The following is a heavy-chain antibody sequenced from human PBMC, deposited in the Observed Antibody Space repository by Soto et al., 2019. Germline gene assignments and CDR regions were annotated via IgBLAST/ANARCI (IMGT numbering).Heavy chain of an antibody. J-gene: IGHJ5*02. Sequence: QVQLVQSGAEVKKPGSSVKVSCKASGGTFSSYTISWVRQAPGQGLEWMGRIIPILGIANYAQKFQGRVTITADKSTSTAYMELSSLRSEDTAVYYCARDLMVRGGFDHWGQGTLVTVSS. CDR1: GGTFSSYT. D-gene: IGHD3-10*01. CDR2: IIPILGIA. CDR3: ARDLMVRGGFDH. V-gene: IGHV1-69*08.